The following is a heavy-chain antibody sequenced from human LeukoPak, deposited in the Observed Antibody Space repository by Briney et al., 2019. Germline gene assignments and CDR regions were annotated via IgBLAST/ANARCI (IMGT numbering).Heavy chain of an antibody. J-gene: IGHJ6*03. CDR2: MNPNSGNT. V-gene: IGHV1-8*01. D-gene: IGHD6-13*01. CDR3: ARAGYSSSWYLDYYYYMDV. CDR1: GYTFTSYD. Sequence: GASVKVSCKASGYTFTSYDINWVRQATGQGLEWMGWMNPNSGNTGYAQKFQGRVTMTRNTSISTAYMELSSLRSEDTAVYYCARAGYSSSWYLDYYYYMDVWGKGTTVTISS.